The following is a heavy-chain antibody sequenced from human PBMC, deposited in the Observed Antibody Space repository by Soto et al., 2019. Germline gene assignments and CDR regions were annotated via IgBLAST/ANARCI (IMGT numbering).Heavy chain of an antibody. CDR2: IIPIFGTA. D-gene: IGHD6-6*01. J-gene: IGHJ3*02. Sequence: QVQLVQSGAEVKKPGSSVKVSCKASGGTFSSYAISWVRQAPGQGLEWMGGIIPIFGTANYAQKFQGRVTITADESTSTAYMDLSSLRSEDTAVDYCARERWGPAGGYSSSCDAFDIWGQGTMVTVSS. CDR3: ARERWGPAGGYSSSCDAFDI. CDR1: GGTFSSYA. V-gene: IGHV1-69*01.